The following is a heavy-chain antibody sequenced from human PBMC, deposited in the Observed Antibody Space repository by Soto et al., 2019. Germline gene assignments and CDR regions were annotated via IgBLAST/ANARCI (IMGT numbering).Heavy chain of an antibody. D-gene: IGHD6-19*01. CDR3: ARSYSSGWNDY. V-gene: IGHV3-30-3*01. Sequence: GGSLRLSCAASGFTFSSYAMHWVRQAPGKGLEWVAVISYDGSNKYYADSVKGRFTISRDNSKNTLYLQMNSLRAEDTAVYYCARSYSSGWNDYWCQGTLVTVSS. CDR1: GFTFSSYA. J-gene: IGHJ4*02. CDR2: ISYDGSNK.